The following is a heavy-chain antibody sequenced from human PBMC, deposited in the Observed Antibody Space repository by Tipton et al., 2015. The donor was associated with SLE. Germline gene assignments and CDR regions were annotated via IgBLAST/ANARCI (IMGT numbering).Heavy chain of an antibody. CDR2: IYYSGST. Sequence: TLSLTCTVSGGSVSSGSYYWSWIRQPPGKGLEWIGYIYYSGSTNYNPSLKSRVTISVDTSINQFSLKVSSVTAADTAVYYCAREALRDYVSSGYPDAFDIWGQGTMVTVSS. V-gene: IGHV4-61*01. CDR3: AREALRDYVSSGYPDAFDI. CDR1: GGSVSSGSYY. J-gene: IGHJ3*02. D-gene: IGHD3-22*01.